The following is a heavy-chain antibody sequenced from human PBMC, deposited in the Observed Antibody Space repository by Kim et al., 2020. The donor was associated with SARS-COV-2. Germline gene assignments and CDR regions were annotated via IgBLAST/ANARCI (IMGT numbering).Heavy chain of an antibody. Sequence: SETLSLTCTVSGGSISSGGYYWSWIRQHPGKGLEWIGYIYYSGSTYYNPSLKSRVTISVDTSKNQFSLKLSSVTAADTAVYYCARLRGKGLAGMDVWGQGTTVTVSS. CDR2: IYYSGST. D-gene: IGHD3-16*01. V-gene: IGHV4-31*03. CDR3: ARLRGKGLAGMDV. CDR1: GGSISSGGYY. J-gene: IGHJ6*02.